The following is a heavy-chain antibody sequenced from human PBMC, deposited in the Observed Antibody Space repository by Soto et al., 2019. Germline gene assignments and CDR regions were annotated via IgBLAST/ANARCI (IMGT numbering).Heavy chain of an antibody. CDR2: IYPSGST. CDR1: SGSISSSNW. CDR3: AGSDCSGGSCPLYY. V-gene: IGHV4-4*02. J-gene: IGHJ4*02. Sequence: QVQLQESGPGLVKPSGTLSLTCAVSSGSISSSNWWSWVRQPPGKGLEWIGEIYPSGSTNYNPSLKSRVTISVDKSKNQFSLKLSSVTAADTAVYYCAGSDCSGGSCPLYYWCQGTLVTVSS. D-gene: IGHD2-15*01.